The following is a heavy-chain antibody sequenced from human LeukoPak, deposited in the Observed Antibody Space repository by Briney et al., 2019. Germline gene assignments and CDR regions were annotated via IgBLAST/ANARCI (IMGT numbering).Heavy chain of an antibody. D-gene: IGHD6-13*01. Sequence: KSGGSLRLSCAASGFTFSSYSMNWVRQAPGKGLEWVSSISSSSSYIYYADSVKGRFTISRDNAKNSLYLQMNSLRAEDTAVYYCARDASSHIAAAAFDPWGQGTLVTVSS. CDR1: GFTFSSYS. CDR2: ISSSSSYI. V-gene: IGHV3-21*01. J-gene: IGHJ5*02. CDR3: ARDASSHIAAAAFDP.